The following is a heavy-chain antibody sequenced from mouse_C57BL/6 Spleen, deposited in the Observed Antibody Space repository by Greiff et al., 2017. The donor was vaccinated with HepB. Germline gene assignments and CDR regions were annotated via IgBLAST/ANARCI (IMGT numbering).Heavy chain of an antibody. CDR2: ISDGGSYT. Sequence: EVQLVESGGGLVKPGGSLKLSRAASGFTFSSYAMSWVRQTPEKRLEWVATISDGGSYTYYPDNVKGRFTISRDNAKNNLYLQMSHLKSEDTAMYYCAREVERDGYFDVWGTGTTVTVSS. V-gene: IGHV5-4*01. D-gene: IGHD1-1*02. CDR1: GFTFSSYA. CDR3: AREVERDGYFDV. J-gene: IGHJ1*03.